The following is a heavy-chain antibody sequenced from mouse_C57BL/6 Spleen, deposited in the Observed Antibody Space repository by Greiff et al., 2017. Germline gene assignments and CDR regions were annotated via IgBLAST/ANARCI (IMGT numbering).Heavy chain of an antibody. D-gene: IGHD2-4*01. Sequence: VQLQQPGAELVMPGASVKLSCKASGYTFTSYWMHWVKQRPGQGLEWIGEIDPSDSYTNYNQKFKGKSTLTVDKSSSTAYMQLISLTSDDSAVYYCAYDYDYSWCAYWGQGTLVTVSA. CDR2: IDPSDSYT. J-gene: IGHJ3*01. CDR1: GYTFTSYW. CDR3: AYDYDYSWCAY. V-gene: IGHV1-69*01.